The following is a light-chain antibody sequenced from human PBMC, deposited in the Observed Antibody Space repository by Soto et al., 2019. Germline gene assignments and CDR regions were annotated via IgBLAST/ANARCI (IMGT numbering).Light chain of an antibody. J-gene: IGLJ2*01. V-gene: IGLV2-14*01. CDR1: SSDVGGYSY. Sequence: QSALAQPAAVSGSPGQTIIISCTGTSSDVGGYSYVSWYQQHPGKTPKLIIYEVTNRPSGVSHRFSGSKSGNTASLTISGLQAEDESHYYCQSYDSSLSGVIFGGGTKVTVL. CDR3: QSYDSSLSGVI. CDR2: EVT.